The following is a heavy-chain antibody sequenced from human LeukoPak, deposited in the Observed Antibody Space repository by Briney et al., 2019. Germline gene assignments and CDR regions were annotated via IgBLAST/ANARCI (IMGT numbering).Heavy chain of an antibody. D-gene: IGHD1-14*01. Sequence: SETLSLTCTVSGGSISSYYWSWIRQPPGKGLEWIGYIYYSGSTNYNPSLKSRVTISVDTSKNQFSLKLSSVTAADTAVYYCARSIGYKYYFDYWGQGTPVTVSS. J-gene: IGHJ4*02. CDR2: IYYSGST. CDR3: ARSIGYKYYFDY. V-gene: IGHV4-59*08. CDR1: GGSISSYY.